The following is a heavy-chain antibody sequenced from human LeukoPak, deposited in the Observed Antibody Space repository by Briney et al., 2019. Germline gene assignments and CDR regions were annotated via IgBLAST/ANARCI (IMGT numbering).Heavy chain of an antibody. Sequence: GGSLRLSCAASGFTVSGNYMSWVRRAPGKGLEWVSVIYSGGSTYYADSVKGRFTISRDNSKNTLYLQMNSLRAEDTTVYYCARDQHGRGATDYWGQGTLVTVSS. CDR1: GFTVSGNY. CDR3: ARDQHGRGATDY. CDR2: IYSGGST. J-gene: IGHJ4*02. V-gene: IGHV3-66*02. D-gene: IGHD1-26*01.